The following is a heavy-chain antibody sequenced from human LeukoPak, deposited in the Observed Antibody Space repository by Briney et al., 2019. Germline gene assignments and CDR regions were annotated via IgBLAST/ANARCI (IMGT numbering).Heavy chain of an antibody. V-gene: IGHV1-8*01. D-gene: IGHD3-3*01. CDR2: MNPNSGNT. CDR3: ARGLTVFGVVGGWFDP. Sequence: ASVKVSCKASGYTFTSYDINWVRQATGQGLEWMGWMNPNSGNTGYAQKFQGRVTMTRNTSISTAYMELSSLRSEDTAVYYCARGLTVFGVVGGWFDPWGQGTLVTVSS. J-gene: IGHJ5*02. CDR1: GYTFTSYD.